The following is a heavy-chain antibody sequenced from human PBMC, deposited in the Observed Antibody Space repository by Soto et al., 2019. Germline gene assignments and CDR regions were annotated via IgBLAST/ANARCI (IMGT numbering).Heavy chain of an antibody. CDR2: ISGSGGST. Sequence: GGSLRPSCAASGFISSSYAMSWVRQASGEGLEWVSAISGSGGSTYYADSVKGRFTISRDNSKNTLYLQMNSLRAEDTAVYYCAKSYYYDSSGYYYWSYYYYYYGMDVWGQGTTVTVSS. CDR3: AKSYYYDSSGYYYWSYYYYYYGMDV. V-gene: IGHV3-23*01. D-gene: IGHD3-22*01. CDR1: GFISSSYA. J-gene: IGHJ6*02.